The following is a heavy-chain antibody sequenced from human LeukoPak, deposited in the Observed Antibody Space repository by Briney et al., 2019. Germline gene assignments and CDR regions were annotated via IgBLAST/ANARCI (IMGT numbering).Heavy chain of an antibody. CDR3: ATDVPYYYDSSGYPVDHPHVY. J-gene: IGHJ4*02. V-gene: IGHV3-21*01. Sequence: GGSQRLSCEASGFTFSSYSMNWVRQAPGKGLEWVSSISSSSSYIYYADSVKGRFTISRDNAKNSLYLQMNSLRAEDTAVYYCATDVPYYYDSSGYPVDHPHVYWGQGTLVTVSS. D-gene: IGHD3-22*01. CDR2: ISSSSSYI. CDR1: GFTFSSYS.